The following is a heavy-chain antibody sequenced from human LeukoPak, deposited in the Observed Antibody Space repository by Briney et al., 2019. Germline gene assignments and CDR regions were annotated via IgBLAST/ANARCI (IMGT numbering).Heavy chain of an antibody. CDR2: IYHSGST. V-gene: IGHV4-38-2*01. Sequence: EPSETLSLTCAVSGYSISSGYYWGWIRQPPGKGLEWIGSIYHSGSTYYNPSLKSRVTMSLDTSKNQFSLRLSSVTAADTAVYYCARSYNWNHLRWFDPWGQGTLVTVSS. D-gene: IGHD1-14*01. CDR3: ARSYNWNHLRWFDP. J-gene: IGHJ5*02. CDR1: GYSISSGYY.